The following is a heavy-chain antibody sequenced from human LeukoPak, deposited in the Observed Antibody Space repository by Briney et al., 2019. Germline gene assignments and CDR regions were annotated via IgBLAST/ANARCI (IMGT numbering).Heavy chain of an antibody. CDR3: AKDLPVLEH. Sequence: GSLRLSCVASGFTFNNFGMHWVRQAPGKGLEWVAFLQTDGNEYYTESVKGRFTISRDNSKNTLYLQMISLTIEDTGLYYCAKDLPVLEHWGQGALVTVSS. D-gene: IGHD6-6*01. J-gene: IGHJ5*02. CDR1: GFTFNNFG. V-gene: IGHV3-30*02. CDR2: LQTDGNE.